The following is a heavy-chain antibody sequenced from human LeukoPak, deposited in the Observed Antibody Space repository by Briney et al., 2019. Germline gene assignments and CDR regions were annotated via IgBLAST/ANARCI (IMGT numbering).Heavy chain of an antibody. CDR3: ARTHYYGSGPVGSLHDY. CDR2: ISYDGSNK. V-gene: IGHV3-30*03. D-gene: IGHD3-10*01. Sequence: GGSLRLSCAASGFTFSSYGMHWVRQAPGKGLEWVAVISYDGSNKYYADSVKGRFTISRDNSKNTLYLQMNSLRSDDTAVYYCARTHYYGSGPVGSLHDYWGQGTLVTVSS. CDR1: GFTFSSYG. J-gene: IGHJ4*02.